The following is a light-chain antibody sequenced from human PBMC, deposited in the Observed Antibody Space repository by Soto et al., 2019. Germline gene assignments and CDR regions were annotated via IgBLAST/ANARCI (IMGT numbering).Light chain of an antibody. CDR3: QQYGSSPPYT. CDR2: GAS. CDR1: QSVSSIY. V-gene: IGKV3-20*01. J-gene: IGKJ2*01. Sequence: EIVLTQSPGTLSLSPGERATLSCRASQSVSSIYLAWYQQKPGQAPRLLIYGASSRATGILDRFSGSGSGTDFTLTISRLEPEDFAVYYCQQYGSSPPYTFGQGTKLEIK.